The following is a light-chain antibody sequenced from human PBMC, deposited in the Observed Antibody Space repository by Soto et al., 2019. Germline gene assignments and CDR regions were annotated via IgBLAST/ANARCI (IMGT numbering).Light chain of an antibody. CDR3: QQRSNWPIT. V-gene: IGKV3-11*01. J-gene: IGKJ5*01. Sequence: EIVLTQSPVTLSLSPGERATLSCRASQSVSSYLAWYQQKPGQAPRLLIYDASNRATGIPDRFSGSGSGTDFTLTISSLEPEDFALYYCQQRSNWPITFGQGTRLEIK. CDR2: DAS. CDR1: QSVSSY.